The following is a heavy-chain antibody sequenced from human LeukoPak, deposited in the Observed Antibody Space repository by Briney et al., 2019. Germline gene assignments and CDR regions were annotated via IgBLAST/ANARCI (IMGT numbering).Heavy chain of an antibody. D-gene: IGHD6-13*01. J-gene: IGHJ5*02. Sequence: GGSLRLSCAASGFTFSNYAMTWVRQAPGKGLEWVAAISGSGGDTFYADSVKGRFTISRDNSKNTLYLQMNSLGAEDTAIYYCARDRSSSSWYEFDPWGQGTLVTASS. CDR1: GFTFSNYA. CDR3: ARDRSSSSWYEFDP. CDR2: ISGSGGDT. V-gene: IGHV3-23*01.